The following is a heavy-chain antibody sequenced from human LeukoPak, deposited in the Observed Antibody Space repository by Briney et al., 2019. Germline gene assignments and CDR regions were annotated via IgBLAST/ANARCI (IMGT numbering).Heavy chain of an antibody. Sequence: GGSLRLSCAASGFTFSSYGMHWVRQAPGKGLEWVAVIWYDGSNKYYADSAKGRFTISRDNSKNTLYLQMNNLRAEDTAVYYCAREQTVDYGEYGYYYYGMDVWGQGTTVTVSS. J-gene: IGHJ6*02. CDR2: IWYDGSNK. CDR1: GFTFSSYG. CDR3: AREQTVDYGEYGYYYYGMDV. D-gene: IGHD4-17*01. V-gene: IGHV3-33*01.